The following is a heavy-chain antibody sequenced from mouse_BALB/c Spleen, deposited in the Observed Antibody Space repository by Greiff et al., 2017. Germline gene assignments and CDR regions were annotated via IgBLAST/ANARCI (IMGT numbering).Heavy chain of an antibody. V-gene: IGHV5-6*01. CDR2: ISSGGSYT. CDR3: ARQGGTATGAY. Sequence: EVKLVESGGDLVKPGGSLKLSCAASGFTFSSYGMSWVRQTPDKRLEWVATISSGGSYTYYPDSVKGRFTISRDNAKNTLYLQMSSLKSEDTAMYYCARQGGTATGAYWGQGTLVTVSA. D-gene: IGHD1-2*01. CDR1: GFTFSSYG. J-gene: IGHJ3*01.